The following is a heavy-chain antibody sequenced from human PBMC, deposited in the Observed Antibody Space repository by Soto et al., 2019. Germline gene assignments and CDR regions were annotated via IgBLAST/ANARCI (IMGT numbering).Heavy chain of an antibody. CDR3: ARGGHYDLYYFDY. V-gene: IGHV4-34*09. J-gene: IGHJ4*02. CDR1: GGSFSGYY. CDR2: IYYSGST. D-gene: IGHD3-22*01. Sequence: PSETLSLTCAVYGGSFSGYYWSWIRQPPGKGLEWIGYIYYSGSTYYNPSLKSRVTISVDTSKNQFSLKLSSVTAADTAVYYCARGGHYDLYYFDYWGQGTLVTVSS.